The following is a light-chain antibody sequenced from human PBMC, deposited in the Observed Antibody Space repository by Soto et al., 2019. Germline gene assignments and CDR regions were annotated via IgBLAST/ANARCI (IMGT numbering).Light chain of an antibody. V-gene: IGKV1-5*03. J-gene: IGKJ1*01. CDR3: T. CDR1: QSISIW. Sequence: DIHMTQSPSTLSASVGDRVTTTCRASQSISIWLAWYQQKPGKAPNLLIYKTSSLETGVPSRFSGSGSGTEFTLTISSLQPDDFATYSWTFGQGTKVEVK. CDR2: KTS.